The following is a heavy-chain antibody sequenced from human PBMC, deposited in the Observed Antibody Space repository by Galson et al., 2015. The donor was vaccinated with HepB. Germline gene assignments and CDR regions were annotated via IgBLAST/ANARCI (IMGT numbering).Heavy chain of an antibody. CDR3: ARYMVRGVMNAFDI. Sequence: TLSLTCAVSGGSISSGGYYWSWIRQPPGKGLEWIGYIYYSGSTYYNPSLKSRVTISVDTSKNQFSLKLSSVTAADTAVYYCARYMVRGVMNAFDIWGQGTMVTVSS. CDR2: IYYSGST. J-gene: IGHJ3*02. CDR1: GGSISSGGYY. D-gene: IGHD3-10*01. V-gene: IGHV4-30-4*01.